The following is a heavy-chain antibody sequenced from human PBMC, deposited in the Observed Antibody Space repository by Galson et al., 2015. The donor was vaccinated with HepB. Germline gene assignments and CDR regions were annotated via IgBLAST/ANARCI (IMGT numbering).Heavy chain of an antibody. CDR3: AKDWMGELRGFDY. D-gene: IGHD1-26*01. CDR1: GFTFDDYA. J-gene: IGHJ4*02. CDR2: ISWNSGSI. V-gene: IGHV3-9*01. Sequence: SLRLSCAASGFTFDDYAMHWVRQAPGKGLEWVSGISWNSGSIGYADSVKGRFTISRDNAKNSLYLQMNSLRAEDTALYYCAKDWMGELRGFDYWGQGTLVTVSS.